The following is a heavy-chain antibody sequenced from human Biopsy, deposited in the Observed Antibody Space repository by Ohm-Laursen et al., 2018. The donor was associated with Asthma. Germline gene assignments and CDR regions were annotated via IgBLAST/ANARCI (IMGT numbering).Heavy chain of an antibody. CDR2: ISWNSGSI. CDR1: GFTFDDYA. CDR3: AKGEWELLEANFDY. V-gene: IGHV3-9*01. Sequence: SLRLSCAASGFTFDDYAMHWVRQAPGKGLEWVSGISWNSGSIGYADSVKGRFTTSRDNAKNSLYLQMNSLRAEDTALYYCAKGEWELLEANFDYWGQGTLVTVSS. J-gene: IGHJ4*02. D-gene: IGHD1-26*01.